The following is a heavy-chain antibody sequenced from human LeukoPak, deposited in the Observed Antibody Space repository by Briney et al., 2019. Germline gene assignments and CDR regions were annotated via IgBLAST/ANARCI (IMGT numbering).Heavy chain of an antibody. Sequence: AGGSLRLSCAASGFTFSSYSMNWVRQAPGKGLEWVSSISSSSSYIYYADSVKGRFTISRDNAKNSLYLQMNSLRAEDTAVYYCARRGMDDYGDYDFDYWGQGTLVTVSS. V-gene: IGHV3-21*01. J-gene: IGHJ4*02. CDR3: ARRGMDDYGDYDFDY. D-gene: IGHD4-17*01. CDR1: GFTFSSYS. CDR2: ISSSSSYI.